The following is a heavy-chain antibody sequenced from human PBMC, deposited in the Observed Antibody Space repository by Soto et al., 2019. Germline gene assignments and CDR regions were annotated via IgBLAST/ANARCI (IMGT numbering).Heavy chain of an antibody. D-gene: IGHD6-13*01. V-gene: IGHV4-34*01. Sequence: SETLSLTCAVYGGSFSGYYWSWIRQPPGKGLEWIGEINHSGSTNYNPSLKSRVTISVDTSKNQFSLKLSSVTAADTAVYYCARGAAARPLGYWGQGTLVTVSS. CDR2: INHSGST. J-gene: IGHJ4*02. CDR1: GGSFSGYY. CDR3: ARGAAARPLGY.